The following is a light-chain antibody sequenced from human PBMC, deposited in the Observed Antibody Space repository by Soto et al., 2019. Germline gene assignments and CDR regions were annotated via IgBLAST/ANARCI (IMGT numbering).Light chain of an antibody. CDR3: QQYNNWPLT. CDR1: QSVSSYY. V-gene: IGKV3-20*01. Sequence: EIVLTQSPGTLSLSPGERATLSCRASQSVSSYYLAWYQQKPGQAPRLLIYAASSRATGIPDRFSGGGSGTDFTLTISSLQSEDFAVYSCQQYNNWPLTFGQGTKVDIK. J-gene: IGKJ1*01. CDR2: AAS.